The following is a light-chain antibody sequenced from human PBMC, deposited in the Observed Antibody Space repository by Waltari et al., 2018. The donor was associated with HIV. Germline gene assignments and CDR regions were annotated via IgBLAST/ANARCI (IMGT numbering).Light chain of an antibody. CDR2: DDS. CDR3: QVWDSGIVV. CDR1: NIGSKS. V-gene: IGLV3-21*04. Sequence: SYVLTQPPSVSMAPGKTARITCGGYNIGSKSVHWYQQKPGQAPVLVIYDDSDRPSGIPERFSGSNSGNTATLTISGVEAGDEADYYCQVWDSGIVVFGGGTKVTVL. J-gene: IGLJ2*01.